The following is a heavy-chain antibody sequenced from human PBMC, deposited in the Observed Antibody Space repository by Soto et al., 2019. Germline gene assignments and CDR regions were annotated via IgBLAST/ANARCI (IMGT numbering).Heavy chain of an antibody. V-gene: IGHV3-15*07. CDR2: IKSKTDGGTT. D-gene: IGHD3-10*01. Sequence: GGSLRLSCAASGFTFSNAWMNWVRQAPGKGLEWVGRIKSKTDGGTTDYAAPVKGRFTISRDDSKNTLYLQMNSLKTEDTAVYYCTTDPALLLWFGESPGPFDYWGQGTLVTVSS. CDR1: GFTFSNAW. J-gene: IGHJ4*02. CDR3: TTDPALLLWFGESPGPFDY.